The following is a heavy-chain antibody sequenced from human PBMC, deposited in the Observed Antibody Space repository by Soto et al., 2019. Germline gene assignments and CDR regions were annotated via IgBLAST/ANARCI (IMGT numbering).Heavy chain of an antibody. CDR1: GFTVSSKY. V-gene: IGHV3-66*01. J-gene: IGHJ6*04. CDR2: IHCGGTT. Sequence: EVQLVESGGGLVQPGGSLSLSCAASGFTVSSKYMSWVRQAPGKGLEGVSLIHCGGTTYYSDSVKVRFTICRDSSKNMLHLQMYYLRADHTAVYYCAGDDILCSGGSVSGVPINIWGKATTVTVSS. D-gene: IGHD2-15*01. CDR3: AGDDILCSGGSVSGVPINI.